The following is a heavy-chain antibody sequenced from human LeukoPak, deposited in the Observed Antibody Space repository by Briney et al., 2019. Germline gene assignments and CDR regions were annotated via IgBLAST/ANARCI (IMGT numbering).Heavy chain of an antibody. CDR1: GYSFTSYW. J-gene: IGHJ4*02. Sequence: GESLKISCKGSGYSFTSYWIGWVRQMPGKGLEWMGIIYPVDSDTRYSPSFQGQVTISVDKSITTAYLQLSSLRASDTAMYYCARVTHFDFWSGYDYWGQGTLVTVSS. CDR3: ARVTHFDFWSGYDY. D-gene: IGHD3-3*01. V-gene: IGHV5-51*01. CDR2: IYPVDSDT.